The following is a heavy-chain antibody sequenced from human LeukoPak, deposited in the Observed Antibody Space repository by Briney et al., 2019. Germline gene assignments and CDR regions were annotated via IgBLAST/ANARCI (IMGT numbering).Heavy chain of an antibody. D-gene: IGHD3-16*01. J-gene: IGHJ4*02. CDR3: ARGIRSPLFDY. CDR1: GYTFTHYG. Sequence: ASLKVSCKASGYTFTHYGITWVRQAPGQGGSWMGWINTYNGYTKCAQKLQGRDTMTTDTSTSTAFMELRSLRSDDSAVYYCARGIRSPLFDYWGLGTLVTVSP. V-gene: IGHV1-18*01. CDR2: INTYNGYT.